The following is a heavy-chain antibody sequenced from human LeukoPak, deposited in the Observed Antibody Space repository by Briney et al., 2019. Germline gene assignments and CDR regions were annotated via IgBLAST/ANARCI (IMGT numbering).Heavy chain of an antibody. CDR3: AKGGSSSLNWFDP. V-gene: IGHV3-23*01. J-gene: IGHJ5*02. Sequence: PGGSLRLSCAASGFTVSSNFMSWVRQAPGKGLEWVSAISGSGGSTYYADSVKGRFAISRDNSKNTVYLQMNSLRAEDTAVYYCAKGGSSSLNWFDPWGQGTLVTVSS. CDR2: ISGSGGST. CDR1: GFTVSSNF. D-gene: IGHD3-16*01.